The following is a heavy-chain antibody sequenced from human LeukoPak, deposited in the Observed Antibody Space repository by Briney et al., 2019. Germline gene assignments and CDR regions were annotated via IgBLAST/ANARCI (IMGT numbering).Heavy chain of an antibody. D-gene: IGHD3-22*01. CDR2: NRGSGGST. CDR3: AKEKLVVVKDWFDP. Sequence: PGGSLRLSCAASGFTFSSYAMSWVRQAPGKGREWVSANRGSGGSTYYADSVKGWFTISKSNSKNKLYLQMHSPRAEDTAVYSCAKEKLVVVKDWFDPWGQGTLVTVSS. V-gene: IGHV3-23*01. J-gene: IGHJ5*02. CDR1: GFTFSSYA.